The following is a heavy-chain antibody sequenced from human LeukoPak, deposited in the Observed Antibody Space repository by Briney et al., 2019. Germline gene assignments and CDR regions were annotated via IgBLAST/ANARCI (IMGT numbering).Heavy chain of an antibody. CDR2: IKEDGREK. CDR3: AKVKWKLIGYFDY. Sequence: PGGSLRLSCATSGFTFSSSWMSWVRQAPGKGLECVANIKEDGREKYYVDSVKGRFTNSRDDSKNTLFLQMNSLRAEDTAVYFCAKVKWKLIGYFDYWGQGTLVTVSS. V-gene: IGHV3-7*03. CDR1: GFTFSSSW. J-gene: IGHJ4*02. D-gene: IGHD1-20*01.